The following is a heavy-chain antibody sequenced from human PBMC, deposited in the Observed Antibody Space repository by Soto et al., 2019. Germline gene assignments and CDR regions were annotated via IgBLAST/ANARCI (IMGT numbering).Heavy chain of an antibody. CDR3: TKARGMGDTECFHH. Sequence: EVQLLESGGGLVQPGGSLRLSCAASGFTFNTYAMSWFRQAPGKGLELVSSIIRSCRSTYYADSVKVRVTISRDNSESTLYLQMNRLRIVAPAVYYCTKARGMGDTECFHHWGQGVLVIVSS. D-gene: IGHD3-16*01. CDR1: GFTFNTYA. CDR2: IIRSCRST. V-gene: IGHV3-23*01. J-gene: IGHJ1*01.